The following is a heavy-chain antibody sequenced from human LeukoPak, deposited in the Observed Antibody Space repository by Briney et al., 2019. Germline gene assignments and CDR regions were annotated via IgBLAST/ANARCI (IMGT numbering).Heavy chain of an antibody. J-gene: IGHJ4*02. CDR1: GYSFTSYD. D-gene: IGHD3-22*01. CDR3: ARGRGYDRTGYVYYFDF. V-gene: IGHV1-8*01. Sequence: ASVKVSCKASGYSFTSYDINWVRQAPGQGFEWVGWMNPNSGNTGHAQEFQGRVTMTRDTSMSTAYMELSSLRYEDTAVYYCARGRGYDRTGYVYYFDFWGQGTLVTVSS. CDR2: MNPNSGNT.